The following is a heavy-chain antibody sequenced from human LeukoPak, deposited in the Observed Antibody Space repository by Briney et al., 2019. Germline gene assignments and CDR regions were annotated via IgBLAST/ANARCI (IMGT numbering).Heavy chain of an antibody. Sequence: GGSLRLSCAASGFTFSTYWMSWVRQAPGKGLEWLANIKEDGSEKYYVDSVKGRFTVSRDNANNSLYLQMNSLRTEDTAVYYCARDVRPTIFGVVFASDYWGQGTLVTVSS. J-gene: IGHJ4*02. CDR3: ARDVRPTIFGVVFASDY. CDR1: GFTFSTYW. CDR2: IKEDGSEK. D-gene: IGHD3-3*01. V-gene: IGHV3-7*01.